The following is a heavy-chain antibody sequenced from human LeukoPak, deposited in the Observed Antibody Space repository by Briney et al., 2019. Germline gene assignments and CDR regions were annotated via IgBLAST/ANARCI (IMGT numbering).Heavy chain of an antibody. CDR2: IYYSGST. CDR1: GGSISSSSYY. V-gene: IGHV4-39*07. J-gene: IGHJ4*02. CDR3: ARAEYSSSSDPGNFDY. Sequence: SETLSLTCTVSGGSISSSSYYWGWIRQPPGKGLEWIGSIYYSGSTYYNPSLKSRVTISVDTSKNQFSLKLSSVTAADTAVYYCARAEYSSSSDPGNFDYWGQGTLVTVSS. D-gene: IGHD6-6*01.